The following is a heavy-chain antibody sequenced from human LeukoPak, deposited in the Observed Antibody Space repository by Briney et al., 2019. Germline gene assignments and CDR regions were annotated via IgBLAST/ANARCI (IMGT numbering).Heavy chain of an antibody. CDR3: ARDGRYSGYDLFDY. D-gene: IGHD5-12*01. J-gene: IGHJ4*02. CDR2: INPSGGST. Sequence: ASVKVSCKTSGYSFTDYDIHWVRQAPGQGLEWMGIINPSGGSTSYAQKFQGRVTMTRDMSTSTVYMELSSLRSEDTAVYYCARDGRYSGYDLFDYWGQGTLVTVSS. V-gene: IGHV1-46*01. CDR1: GYSFTDYD.